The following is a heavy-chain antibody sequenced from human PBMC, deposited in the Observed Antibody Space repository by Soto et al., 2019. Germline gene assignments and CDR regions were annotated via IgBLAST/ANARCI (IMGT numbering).Heavy chain of an antibody. Sequence: QVQLVESGGGLVKPGGSLRLSCAASGFTFSDYYMSWIRQAPGKGLEWVSYISSSGSTIYYADSVKGRFTISRDNAKNSLYLQMHSLRAEEPAVYYCARRATEYYDRSGYWNWYFDLWGRGTLVTVSS. CDR1: GFTFSDYY. J-gene: IGHJ2*01. CDR2: ISSSGSTI. CDR3: ARRATEYYDRSGYWNWYFDL. D-gene: IGHD3-22*01. V-gene: IGHV3-11*01.